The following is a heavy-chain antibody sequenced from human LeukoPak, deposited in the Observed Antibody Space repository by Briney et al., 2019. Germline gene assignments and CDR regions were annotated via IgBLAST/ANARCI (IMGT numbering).Heavy chain of an antibody. CDR1: GGSISSSSYY. J-gene: IGHJ3*02. CDR3: ARVRYFQAHAFDI. V-gene: IGHV4-39*07. D-gene: IGHD3-9*01. CDR2: IYYGGNT. Sequence: PSETLSLTCTVSGGSISSSSYYWGWIRQPPGKGLEWIGSIYYGGNTYYNPSLKSRVTISVDTSKNQFSLKLSSVTAADTALYYCARVRYFQAHAFDIWGQGTMVTVSS.